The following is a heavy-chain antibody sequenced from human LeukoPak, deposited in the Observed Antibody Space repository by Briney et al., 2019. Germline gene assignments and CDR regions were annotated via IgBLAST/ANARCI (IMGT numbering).Heavy chain of an antibody. Sequence: SETLSLTCTVSGGSISSYYWSWIRQPPGKGLEWIGYIYYSGSTNYYPSLKSRVTISVDTSKNQFSLKLSSVTAADTTVYYCARGGGSYQGWFDPWGQGTPVTVSS. CDR3: ARGGGSYQGWFDP. J-gene: IGHJ5*02. D-gene: IGHD1-26*01. V-gene: IGHV4-59*01. CDR1: GGSISSYY. CDR2: IYYSGST.